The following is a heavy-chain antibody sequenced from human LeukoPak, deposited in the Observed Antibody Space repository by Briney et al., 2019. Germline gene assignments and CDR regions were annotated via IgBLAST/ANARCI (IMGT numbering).Heavy chain of an antibody. CDR1: GFTFSTYA. D-gene: IGHD7-27*01. CDR2: IGDNGGGI. V-gene: IGHV3-23*01. Sequence: GGSLRLSCAASGFTFSTYAMYWVRHPPGKRLEWVSIIGDNGGGIHYADSVRGRFTISRDNSKNALYLQMNSLRVEDTAVYYCAIDPNWGTHSWGQGVLVTVSS. CDR3: AIDPNWGTHS. J-gene: IGHJ4*02.